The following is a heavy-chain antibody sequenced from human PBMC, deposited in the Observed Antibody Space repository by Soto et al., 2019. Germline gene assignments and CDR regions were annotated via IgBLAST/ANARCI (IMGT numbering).Heavy chain of an antibody. V-gene: IGHV5-51*01. D-gene: IGHD1-1*01. Sequence: GESLKISFTGSGYIFTSYWIGGVRQMPGKGLEWMGIYYPGDSDTRYSPSFKGQVTISADKSISTAYLQWRSLKASDTAMYSCERPRTTGAADAFDIWGQGTMVPV. CDR3: ERPRTTGAADAFDI. CDR1: GYIFTSYW. CDR2: YYPGDSDT. J-gene: IGHJ3*02.